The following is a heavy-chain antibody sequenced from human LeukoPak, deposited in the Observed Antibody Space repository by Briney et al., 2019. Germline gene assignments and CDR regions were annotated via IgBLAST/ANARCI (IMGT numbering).Heavy chain of an antibody. Sequence: PSETLSLTCAVYGKSFSIYYWTWIRQPPGKGPEWIGEINHNGRTNYNPSLERRVTISEDMSKNQISLKLSSVTAADTAVYYCAGGQWPHPIDYWGQGTLVTVSS. D-gene: IGHD6-19*01. V-gene: IGHV4-34*01. CDR2: INHNGRT. CDR1: GKSFSIYY. J-gene: IGHJ4*02. CDR3: AGGQWPHPIDY.